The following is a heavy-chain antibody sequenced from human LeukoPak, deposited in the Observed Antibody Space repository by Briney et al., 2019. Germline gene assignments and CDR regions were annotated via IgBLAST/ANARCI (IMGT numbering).Heavy chain of an antibody. CDR1: GYTFTSLD. V-gene: IGHV1-8*01. D-gene: IGHD2-2*02. Sequence: ASVKVSCKASGYTFTSLDINWVRQATGQGLEWMGWMNPNSGNTGCAQNFQGRVTMTRNTSTSTAYMELSSLRSEDTAVYYCARGTPYCTSASCYNFWGQGTLVTVSS. CDR3: ARGTPYCTSASCYNF. CDR2: MNPNSGNT. J-gene: IGHJ4*02.